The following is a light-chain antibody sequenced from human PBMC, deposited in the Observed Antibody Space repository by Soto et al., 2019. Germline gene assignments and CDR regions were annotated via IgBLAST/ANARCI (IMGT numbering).Light chain of an antibody. V-gene: IGKV3-20*01. J-gene: IGKJ1*01. CDR3: QQYGSSPPT. CDR1: QTVSSDY. Sequence: EIVLTQSPDTLSLSPGERATLSCRASQTVSSDYLAWYQQKPGQAPRLLIYGASSRATAIPDRFSGSGSGTDFTLTINRLEPEDFALYYCQQYGSSPPTFGQGTKVDIK. CDR2: GAS.